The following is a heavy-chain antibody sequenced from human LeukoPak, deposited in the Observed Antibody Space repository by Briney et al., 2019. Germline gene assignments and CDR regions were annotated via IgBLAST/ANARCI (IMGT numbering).Heavy chain of an antibody. CDR3: AKDTSRYSSSPDWYFDL. CDR1: GFTFDDYA. V-gene: IGHV3-9*03. J-gene: IGHJ2*01. D-gene: IGHD6-6*01. Sequence: PGGSLRLSCAASGFTFDDYAMHWVRQAPGKGLEWVSGISWNSGSIGYADSVKGRFTISRDNAKNSLYLQMNSLRAEDMALYYCAKDTSRYSSSPDWYFDLWGRGTLVTVSS. CDR2: ISWNSGSI.